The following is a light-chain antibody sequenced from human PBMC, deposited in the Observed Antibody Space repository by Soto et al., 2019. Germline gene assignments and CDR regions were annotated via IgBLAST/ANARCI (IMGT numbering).Light chain of an antibody. CDR1: QSVSSN. CDR3: QQYNNWPLLT. J-gene: IGKJ4*01. V-gene: IGKV3-15*01. Sequence: EIVMTQSPATLSVSPGERATLSCRASQSVSSNLAWYQQKPGQIPRLLIHGATTRATGVPARFSGSGSGTEFTLTISGLQPEDFAVYYCQQYNNWPLLTFGGGTKVEIK. CDR2: GAT.